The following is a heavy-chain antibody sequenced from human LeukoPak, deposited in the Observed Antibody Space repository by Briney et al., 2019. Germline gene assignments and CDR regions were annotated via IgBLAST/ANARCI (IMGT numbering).Heavy chain of an antibody. CDR1: GYTFTSYD. J-gene: IGHJ3*02. Sequence: ASVKVSCKASGYTFTSYDINWVRQATGQGLGWMGWMNPNSGNTGYAQKFQGRVTMTRNTSISTAYMELSSLRSEDTAVYYCAREGYSYGHDAFDIWGQGTMVTVSS. CDR2: MNPNSGNT. D-gene: IGHD5-18*01. V-gene: IGHV1-8*01. CDR3: AREGYSYGHDAFDI.